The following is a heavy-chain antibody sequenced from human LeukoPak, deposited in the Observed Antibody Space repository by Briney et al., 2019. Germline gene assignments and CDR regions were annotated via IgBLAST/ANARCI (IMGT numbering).Heavy chain of an antibody. CDR1: GFTFSSYS. J-gene: IGHJ4*02. D-gene: IGHD5-24*01. V-gene: IGHV3-21*01. CDR3: ARALEMATPFDY. Sequence: GRSLRLSCAASGFTFSSYSMNWVRQAPGKGLEWVSSISSSSSYIYYADSVKGRFTISRDNAKNSLYLQMNSLRAEDTAVYYCARALEMATPFDYWGQGTLVTVSS. CDR2: ISSSSSYI.